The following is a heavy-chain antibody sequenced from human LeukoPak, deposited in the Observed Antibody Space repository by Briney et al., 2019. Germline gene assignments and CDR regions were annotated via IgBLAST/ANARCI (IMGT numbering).Heavy chain of an antibody. CDR3: AREGDLSGHPFDY. CDR1: GFTFSSYS. CDR2: ISYDGVNK. J-gene: IGHJ4*02. V-gene: IGHV3-30*04. Sequence: PGRSLRLSCAASGFTFSSYSMRWVRQAPGKGLEWVAVISYDGVNKYYADSVKGRFIISRDNSKNTLYLLLNSLRADDTAVYYCAREGDLSGHPFDYWGQGTLVTVSS. D-gene: IGHD5-12*01.